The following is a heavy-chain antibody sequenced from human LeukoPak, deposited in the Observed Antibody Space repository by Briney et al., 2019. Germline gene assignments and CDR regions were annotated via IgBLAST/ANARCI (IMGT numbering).Heavy chain of an antibody. V-gene: IGHV4-59*12. CDR1: GGSISSYY. J-gene: IGHJ4*02. Sequence: PSETLSLTCTVSGGSISSYYWSWIRQPPGKGLEWIGYIYDSGSTKYNPSLKSRLTISVDTSKNQFSLKLSSVTAADTAVYYCARLEMATITDYWGQGTLVTVSS. D-gene: IGHD5-24*01. CDR2: IYDSGST. CDR3: ARLEMATITDY.